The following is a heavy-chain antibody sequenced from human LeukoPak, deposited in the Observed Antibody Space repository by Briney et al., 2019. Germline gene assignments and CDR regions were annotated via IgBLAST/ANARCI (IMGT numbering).Heavy chain of an antibody. V-gene: IGHV4-4*07. CDR3: ARASIKLKPGAFDI. D-gene: IGHD1-7*01. Sequence: PSETLSLTCTVSGGSISSYYWSWIRQPAGKGLEWIGRIYTSGSTNYNPSLKSRVTMSVDASKNQFSLKLSSVTAADTAVYYCARASIKLKPGAFDILGQGTMVTVSS. J-gene: IGHJ3*02. CDR1: GGSISSYY. CDR2: IYTSGST.